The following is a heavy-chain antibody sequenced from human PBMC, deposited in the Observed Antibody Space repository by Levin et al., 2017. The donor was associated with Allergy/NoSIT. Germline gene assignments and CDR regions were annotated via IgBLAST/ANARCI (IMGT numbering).Heavy chain of an antibody. J-gene: IGHJ3*01. CDR1: GGSISIFY. Sequence: SSETLSLTCTVSGGSISIFYWSLIRQPPGKGLEWIGYITHSGRTNYNPSFKSRLTLSLDTSKNQFSLKLTSATAADTAVYYCARDTGGFAFDLWGQGTLVTVSS. V-gene: IGHV4-59*01. CDR2: ITHSGRT. CDR3: ARDTGGFAFDL. D-gene: IGHD1-1*01.